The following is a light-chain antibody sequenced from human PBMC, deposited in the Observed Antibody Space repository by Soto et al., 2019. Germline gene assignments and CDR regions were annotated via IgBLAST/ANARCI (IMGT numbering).Light chain of an antibody. V-gene: IGKV3-20*01. J-gene: IGKJ1*01. CDR3: QQYNNWPPTWT. CDR2: GAS. Sequence: EIVLTQSPGTLSLSPGERATLSCRASQSVSSSYLAWYQQKPGQAPRLLIYGASSRATGIPDRFSGSGSGTDFTLTISILEPEDFAVYYCQQYNNWPPTWTFGQGTKVDIK. CDR1: QSVSSSY.